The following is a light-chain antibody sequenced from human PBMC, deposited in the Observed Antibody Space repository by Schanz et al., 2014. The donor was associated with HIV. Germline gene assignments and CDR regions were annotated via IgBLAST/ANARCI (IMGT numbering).Light chain of an antibody. Sequence: QSVLTQPASVSGSPGQSITISCTGTSSDVGGYNYVSWYQQHPGKAPKLMIYDVDNRPSGVSWRFSASKSGNTASLTISGLQAEDEADYYCGSYSSGDSHWVFGGGTKLTVL. CDR3: GSYSSGDSHWV. CDR2: DVD. CDR1: SSDVGGYNY. V-gene: IGLV2-14*03. J-gene: IGLJ3*02.